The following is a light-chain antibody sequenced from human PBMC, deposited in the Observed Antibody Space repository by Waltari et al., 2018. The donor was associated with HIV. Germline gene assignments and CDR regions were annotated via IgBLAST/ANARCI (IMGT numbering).Light chain of an antibody. CDR1: QTLLHSNGYNY. J-gene: IGKJ2*01. CDR3: MQTLQTPPT. CDR2: LDS. V-gene: IGKV2-28*01. Sequence: EIVLTQSPLSLSVTPAEPASISCTPSQTLLHSNGYNYLDWYLQKPGQPPQLLIYLDSNRASGVPDRFSGSGSGTNFTLKISRVEVEDVGTYFCMQTLQTPPTFGQGTKLDIK.